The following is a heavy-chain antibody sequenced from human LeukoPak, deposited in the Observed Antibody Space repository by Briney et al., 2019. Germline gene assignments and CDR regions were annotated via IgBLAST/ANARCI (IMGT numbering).Heavy chain of an antibody. Sequence: GGSLRLSCAASGFTFSTYGMHWVRQAPGKGLEWVAVIWYDGSNKYYADSVKGRFTIPRDTSKNTVYLQMNGLRAEDTAVYFCARDLYGDPYYFDYWGPGTLVTVSS. D-gene: IGHD4-17*01. CDR3: ARDLYGDPYYFDY. CDR2: IWYDGSNK. V-gene: IGHV3-33*01. J-gene: IGHJ4*02. CDR1: GFTFSTYG.